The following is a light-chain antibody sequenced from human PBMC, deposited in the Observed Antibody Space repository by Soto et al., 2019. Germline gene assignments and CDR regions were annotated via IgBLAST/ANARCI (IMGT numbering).Light chain of an antibody. J-gene: IGKJ3*01. V-gene: IGKV3-11*01. CDR3: QQRSNWPLRLT. CDR1: QSVSSY. Sequence: EIVLTQSPATLSLSPGERATLSCRASQSVSSYLAWYQQKPGQAPRLLIYDASNRATGIPARFSGSVSGTDFTLTISSLEPEDFAVYYCQQRSNWPLRLTFGPGTKVDIK. CDR2: DAS.